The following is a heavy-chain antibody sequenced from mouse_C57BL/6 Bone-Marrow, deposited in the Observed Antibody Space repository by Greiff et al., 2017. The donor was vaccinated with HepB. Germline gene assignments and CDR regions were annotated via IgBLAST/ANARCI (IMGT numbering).Heavy chain of an antibody. V-gene: IGHV1-80*01. D-gene: IGHD1-1*01. J-gene: IGHJ2*01. CDR3: AREGYYGSSYPDY. CDR1: GYAFSSYW. Sequence: VQLQESGAELVKPGASVKISCKASGYAFSSYWMNWVKQRPGKGLEWIGQIYPGDGDTNYNGKFKGKATLTADKSSSTAYMQLSSLTSEDSAVYFCAREGYYGSSYPDYWGQGTTLTVSS. CDR2: IYPGDGDT.